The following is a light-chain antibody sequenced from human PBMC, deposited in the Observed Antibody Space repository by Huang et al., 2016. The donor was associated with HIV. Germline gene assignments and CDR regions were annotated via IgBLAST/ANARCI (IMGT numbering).Light chain of an antibody. Sequence: EIVMTQSPAPLSVSPGESVILSCRASESVSSSLAWYQQKPGQAPRLLIYGASTRASGVPPRFSGSGSGTEFTLTISSLQSADFAVYYCQQYNNWPPLLTFGGGTKVEIK. CDR2: GAS. CDR3: QQYNNWPPLLT. CDR1: ESVSSS. V-gene: IGKV3-15*01. J-gene: IGKJ4*01.